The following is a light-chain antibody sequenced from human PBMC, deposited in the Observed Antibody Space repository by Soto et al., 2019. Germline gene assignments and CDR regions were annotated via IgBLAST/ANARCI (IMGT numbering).Light chain of an antibody. Sequence: DVVMTQSPLSLPVTLGQPASISCRSTQSLVHSDGNTHLNWFQQRPGQSPRRLICKVSNRESGVPDRFRGSASGTDFTLGISGVEAEDLGVYYCMQGTHWPYTVGQRTKLEIK. J-gene: IGKJ2*01. CDR2: KVS. V-gene: IGKV2-30*02. CDR3: MQGTHWPYT. CDR1: QSLVHSDGNTH.